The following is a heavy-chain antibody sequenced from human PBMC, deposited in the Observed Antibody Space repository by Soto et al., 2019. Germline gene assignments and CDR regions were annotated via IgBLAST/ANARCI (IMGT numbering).Heavy chain of an antibody. CDR3: ARDLWGYCGTDCYPLDV. CDR2: LYNSGST. Sequence: QVRLQESGPGLVKPSETLSLTCTVSGGSIRSYYWSWIRQAPGKGLEWIGYLYNSGSTVYNPSLKSRVTISVDTSKNQCSLKLNSGTAADTAVYYCARDLWGYCGTDCYPLDVWGQGTTVTVSS. J-gene: IGHJ6*02. CDR1: GGSIRSYY. D-gene: IGHD2-21*02. V-gene: IGHV4-59*01.